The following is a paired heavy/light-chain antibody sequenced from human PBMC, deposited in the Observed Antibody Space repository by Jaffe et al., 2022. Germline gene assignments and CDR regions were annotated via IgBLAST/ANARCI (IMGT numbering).Heavy chain of an antibody. CDR1: GFTFSSYA. Sequence: EVQLLESGGGLVQPGGSLRLSCAASGFTFSSYAMSWVRQAPGKGLEWVSAISGSGGSTYYADSVKGRFTISRDNSKNTLYLQMNSLRAEDTAVYYCAKDLGYYDFWSGYSNFDYWGQGTLVTVSS. J-gene: IGHJ4*02. V-gene: IGHV3-23*01. CDR2: ISGSGGST. D-gene: IGHD3-3*01. CDR3: AKDLGYYDFWSGYSNFDY.
Light chain of an antibody. V-gene: IGKV1-39*01. CDR3: QQSYSTPS. J-gene: IGKJ2*01. Sequence: DIQMTQSPSSLSASVGDRVTITCRASQSISSYLNWYQQKPGKAPKLLIYAASSLQSGVPSRFSGSGSGTDFTLTISSLQPEDFATYYCQQSYSTPSFGQGTKLEIK. CDR1: QSISSY. CDR2: AAS.